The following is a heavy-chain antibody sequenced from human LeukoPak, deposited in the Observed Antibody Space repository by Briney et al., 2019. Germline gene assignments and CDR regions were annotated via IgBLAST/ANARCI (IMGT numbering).Heavy chain of an antibody. CDR3: VRGAPTYCSGGSCYSGDAFDM. CDR1: VFTLDEYG. J-gene: IGHJ3*02. Sequence: TGGSLRHSSVQSVFTLDEYGMSWVREAPGKGVECVSGINWNGVSIGYADYVKGRFTIYRDNAKNTLDLQMNSLRAEDTTWYYCVRGAPTYCSGGSCYSGDAFDMWGQGTMVTVS. V-gene: IGHV3-20*03. CDR2: INWNGVSI. D-gene: IGHD2-15*01.